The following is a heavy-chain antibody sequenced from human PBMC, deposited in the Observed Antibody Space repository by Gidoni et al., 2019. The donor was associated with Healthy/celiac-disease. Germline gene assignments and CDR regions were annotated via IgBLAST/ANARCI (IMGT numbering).Heavy chain of an antibody. CDR2: IKSKTDGGTT. Sequence: EVQLVESGGGLVKPGGSLRLSCAASGFTFRNAWMSWVRQAPGKGLEWVGRIKSKTDGGTTDYAAPGKGRFTISRDDSKNTLYLQMNSLKTEDTAVYYCTTARYDSSGYGLYVWGQGTLVTVSS. J-gene: IGHJ4*02. V-gene: IGHV3-15*01. CDR1: GFTFRNAW. D-gene: IGHD3-22*01. CDR3: TTARYDSSGYGLYV.